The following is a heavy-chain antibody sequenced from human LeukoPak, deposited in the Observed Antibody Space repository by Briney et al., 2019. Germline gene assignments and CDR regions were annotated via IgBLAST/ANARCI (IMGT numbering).Heavy chain of an antibody. V-gene: IGHV7-4-1*02. J-gene: IGHJ6*03. CDR3: ARVKWEWFQGRYYYMDV. CDR2: INNNTGNT. Sequence: ASVTVTFKASGYTFTSYAMNWVRQAPGQGLEWMGLINNNTGNTTYAQGFTGRFVFSLDTSVSTAYLQISSLKAEDTAVYYCARVKWEWFQGRYYYMDVWGKGTTVTASS. D-gene: IGHD3-3*01. CDR1: GYTFTSYA.